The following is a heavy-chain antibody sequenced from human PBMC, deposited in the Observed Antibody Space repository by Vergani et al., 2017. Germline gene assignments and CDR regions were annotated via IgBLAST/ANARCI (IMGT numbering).Heavy chain of an antibody. V-gene: IGHV3-48*01. CDR2: VSTGTKSQ. CDR3: GNTGIIGTQRGAFDI. J-gene: IGHJ3*02. CDR1: GFDFSSYI. Sequence: QLVESGGGWVQPGGSLRLSCVVSGFDFSSYIMNWVRQAPGKGLEWVSFVSTGTKSQSYAESVKGRFTISRDSAKNSLYLQLNSLRAEDTAVYYCGNTGIIGTQRGAFDIWGQGAMVTVSS. D-gene: IGHD1-20*01.